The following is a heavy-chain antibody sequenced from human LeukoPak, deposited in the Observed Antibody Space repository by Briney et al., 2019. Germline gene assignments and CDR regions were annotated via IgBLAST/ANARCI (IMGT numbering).Heavy chain of an antibody. CDR1: GFTFSNYA. D-gene: IGHD3-22*01. CDR2: ISGRGGST. Sequence: GGSLRLSCAASGFTFSNYAMSWVRQAPGRGLEWVSGISGRGGSTYYADSVKGRLTISRDDSKITLYLQMDKLRADDTAVYYCAKVGIRISLIVVVFATADDWYFDLWGRGTLVTVSS. V-gene: IGHV3-23*01. J-gene: IGHJ2*01. CDR3: AKVGIRISLIVVVFATADDWYFDL.